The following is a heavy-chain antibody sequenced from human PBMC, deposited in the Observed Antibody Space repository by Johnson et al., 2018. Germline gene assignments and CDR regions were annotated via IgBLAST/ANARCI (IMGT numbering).Heavy chain of an antibody. CDR1: GFIFSSSA. CDR2: ISYDGSNK. Sequence: QVQLVESGGGVVQPGRSLRLSCAASGFIFSSSAMRWVRQAPGKGLEWVAVISYDGSNKYYADSVKGRFTISRDNSKNTLYLQMNSLRAEATAVYYWAPPRGGAFDIWGQGTMVTVSS. CDR3: APPRGGAFDI. D-gene: IGHD3-10*01. V-gene: IGHV3-30-3*01. J-gene: IGHJ3*02.